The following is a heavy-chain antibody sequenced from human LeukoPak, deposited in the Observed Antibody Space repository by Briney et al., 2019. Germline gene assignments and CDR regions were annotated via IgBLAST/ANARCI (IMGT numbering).Heavy chain of an antibody. CDR2: ITGSGDGT. J-gene: IGHJ4*02. CDR3: AKGVSGPQYYFHY. Sequence: GGSLRLSCAPSGFAFSNYAMRWVPQAPEKGLEWVSSITGSGDGTYYVASVKGRFTISRDNSRNTLYLQMRGLRAEDAAVYYCAKGVSGPQYYFHYWGQGTLVTVSS. CDR1: GFAFSNYA. V-gene: IGHV3-23*01. D-gene: IGHD4-11*01.